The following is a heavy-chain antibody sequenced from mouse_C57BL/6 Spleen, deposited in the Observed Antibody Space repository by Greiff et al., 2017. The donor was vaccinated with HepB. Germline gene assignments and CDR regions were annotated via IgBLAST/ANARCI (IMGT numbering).Heavy chain of an antibody. V-gene: IGHV5-12*01. D-gene: IGHD2-1*01. CDR3: ARKRISGYGNYWYFDV. CDR2: ISNGGGST. J-gene: IGHJ1*03. Sequence: EVMLVESGGGLVQPGGSLKLSCAASGFTFSDYYMYWVRQTPEKRLEWVAYISNGGGSTYYPDTVKGRFTISRDNAKNTLYLQMSRLKSEDTAMYYCARKRISGYGNYWYFDVWGTGTTVTVSS. CDR1: GFTFSDYY.